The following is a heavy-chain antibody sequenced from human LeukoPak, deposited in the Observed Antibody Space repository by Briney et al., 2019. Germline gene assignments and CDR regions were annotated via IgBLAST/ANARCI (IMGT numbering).Heavy chain of an antibody. CDR3: ARSGRSWYDWSDP. CDR2: ISDYNSNR. V-gene: IGHV1-18*01. Sequence: ASVKDSRKASGYTFSYYGINWLRQAPGQGLEWMGWISDYNSNRNYVQKFQGRFTLTADTSSSTAYMELRSLTSDDTATYYCARSGRSWYDWSDPWGQGTQVTVSA. J-gene: IGHJ5*02. CDR1: GYTFSYYG. D-gene: IGHD6-13*01.